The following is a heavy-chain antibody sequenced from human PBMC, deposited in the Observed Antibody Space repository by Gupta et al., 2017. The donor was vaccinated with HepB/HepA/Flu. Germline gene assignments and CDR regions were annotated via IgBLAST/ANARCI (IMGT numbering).Heavy chain of an antibody. Sequence: EVQLVESGGGLVQPGGSLRLSCAASGFSGSKSWLHWVRQAPGKGLVWVSRIDTDGTTSNYPDSGKGRFNISKDPARKPLYLQMNGLRADEPAGYYCARGSGNYGDFDYWGQGTLVTAS. CDR3: ARGSGNYGDFDY. CDR2: IDTDGTTS. J-gene: IGHJ4*02. V-gene: IGHV3-74*01. CDR1: GFSGSKSW. D-gene: IGHD1-26*01.